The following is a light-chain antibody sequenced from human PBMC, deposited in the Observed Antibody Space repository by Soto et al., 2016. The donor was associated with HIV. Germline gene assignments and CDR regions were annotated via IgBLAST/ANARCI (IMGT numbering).Light chain of an antibody. J-gene: IGKJ5*01. CDR1: QDISNS. CDR2: AAS. CDR3: QQYNSYPIT. Sequence: DIQMTQSPSSLSASVGDRVTITCRASQDISNSLAWFQQKPGKAPKSPIYAASSLQSGVPSKFSGSGSGTDFTLTISSLQPEDFATYYCQQYNSYPITFGQGTRLEIK. V-gene: IGKV1-16*02.